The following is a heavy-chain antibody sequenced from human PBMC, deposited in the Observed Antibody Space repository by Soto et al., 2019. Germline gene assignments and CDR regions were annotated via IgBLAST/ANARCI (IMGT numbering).Heavy chain of an antibody. V-gene: IGHV3-23*01. Sequence: EVQLLESGGGLVQPGGSLRLSCAASGFTFSSHVMNWVRQAPGKGLEWVAAISGGGGTTFYGDSVEGRFTMSRDNSQNTLFLQMNSLRAEEPAVYYCARGPRAPPPHDYGMDVWGQGTTVTVSS. J-gene: IGHJ6*02. CDR1: GFTFSSHV. CDR2: ISGGGGTT. CDR3: ARGPRAPPPHDYGMDV.